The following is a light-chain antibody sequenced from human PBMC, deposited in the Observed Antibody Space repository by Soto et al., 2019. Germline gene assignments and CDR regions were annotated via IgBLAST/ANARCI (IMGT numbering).Light chain of an antibody. CDR1: QSVTSN. CDR2: GAS. V-gene: IGKV3-15*01. J-gene: IGKJ5*01. Sequence: EIGMTQSPATLSVSAGDRSIIYCRASQSVTSNLAWCQQKPGQAPRLLIYGASTRATGIPARFSGSGSGTEFTLTICSLQSEDFAVYYSQRYNNRPIGFGQGTRLEIK. CDR3: QRYNNRPIG.